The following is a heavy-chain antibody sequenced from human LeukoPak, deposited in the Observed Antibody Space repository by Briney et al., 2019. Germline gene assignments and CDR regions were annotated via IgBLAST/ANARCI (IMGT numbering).Heavy chain of an antibody. CDR1: GFTVSSNY. D-gene: IGHD6-13*01. Sequence: GGSLRLSCAASGFTVSSNYMSWVRQAPGKGLEWVSVIYSGGSTYYADSVKGRFTISRDNSKNTLYLQMNSLRAEDTAVYYCANNLPAAAGPYGMDVWGQGTTVTVSS. V-gene: IGHV3-53*01. CDR2: IYSGGST. CDR3: ANNLPAAAGPYGMDV. J-gene: IGHJ6*02.